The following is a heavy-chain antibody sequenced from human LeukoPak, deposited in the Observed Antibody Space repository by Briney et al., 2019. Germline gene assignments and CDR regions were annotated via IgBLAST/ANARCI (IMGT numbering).Heavy chain of an antibody. CDR1: GGSFRGHY. V-gene: IGHV4-34*01. D-gene: IGHD6-13*01. CDR3: ARLSGIAAV. J-gene: IGHJ4*02. CDR2: INHSGST. Sequence: SETLSLTCAVSGGSFRGHYWSWIRQPPGMGLEWIGEINHSGSTNYSPSLKSRVTISVDTSKNQFSLKLSSVTAADTAVYYCARLSGIAAVWGQGTLVTVSS.